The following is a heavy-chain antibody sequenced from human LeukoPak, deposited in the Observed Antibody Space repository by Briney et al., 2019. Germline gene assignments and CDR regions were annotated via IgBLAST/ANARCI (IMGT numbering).Heavy chain of an antibody. CDR3: AREVGEWELLFDY. CDR1: GFTFSSYG. D-gene: IGHD1-26*01. V-gene: IGHV3-33*01. J-gene: IGHJ4*02. Sequence: SGGSLRLSCAASGFTFSSYGMHWVRQAPGKGLEWVAVIWCDGSNKYYADSVKGRFTISRDNSKNTLYLQMNSLRAEDTAVYYCAREVGEWELLFDYWGQGTLVTVSS. CDR2: IWCDGSNK.